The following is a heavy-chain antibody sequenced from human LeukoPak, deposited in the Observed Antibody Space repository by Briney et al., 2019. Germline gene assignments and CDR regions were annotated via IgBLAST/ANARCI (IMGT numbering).Heavy chain of an antibody. CDR3: ARRGAYGDHSDY. CDR2: MNPNSGNT. J-gene: IGHJ4*02. CDR1: GYTFTSYD. Sequence: ASVKVSCKASGYTFTSYDINWVRQATGQGLEWMGWMNPNSGNTGYAQKFQGRVTITRNTSISTAYMELSSLRSEDTAVYYCARRGAYGDHSDYWGQGTLATVSS. D-gene: IGHD4-17*01. V-gene: IGHV1-8*03.